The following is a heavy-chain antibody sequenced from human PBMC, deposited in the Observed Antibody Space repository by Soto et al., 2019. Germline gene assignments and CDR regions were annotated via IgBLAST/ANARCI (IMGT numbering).Heavy chain of an antibody. V-gene: IGHV3-66*01. CDR3: ARTPNYGSGEGMDV. Sequence: EVQLVESGGGLVQPGGSLRLSCAASEFTVNTNYMSWVRQAPGKGLEWVSVIYTGGNTYYADSVKGRFTISRDNSKNTVYLQMNSLRAKDTAVYFCARTPNYGSGEGMDVWGQGTTVTVSS. J-gene: IGHJ6*02. CDR1: EFTVNTNY. D-gene: IGHD3-10*01. CDR2: IYTGGNT.